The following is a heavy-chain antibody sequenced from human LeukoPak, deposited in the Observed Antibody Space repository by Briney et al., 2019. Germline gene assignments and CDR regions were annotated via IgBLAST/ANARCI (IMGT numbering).Heavy chain of an antibody. CDR1: GFTFDDYA. CDR3: AKETGIAVAYTPGGGFDI. D-gene: IGHD6-19*01. CDR2: ITWNGRIL. V-gene: IGHV3-9*03. J-gene: IGHJ3*02. Sequence: GGSLRLSCAASGFTFDDYAIHWVRQAPGKGLEWVSGITWNGRILGYADSVKGRFTISRDNAKNSLYLQMNSLRTEDMALYYCAKETGIAVAYTPGGGFDIWGQGTMVTVSS.